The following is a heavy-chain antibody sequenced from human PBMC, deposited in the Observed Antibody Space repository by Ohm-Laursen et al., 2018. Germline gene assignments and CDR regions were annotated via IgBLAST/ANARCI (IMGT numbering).Heavy chain of an antibody. CDR1: GFTFSSYG. CDR2: ISYDGSNK. CDR3: AKGYSSGWSPDY. D-gene: IGHD6-19*01. V-gene: IGHV3-30*18. Sequence: SLRLSCTASGFTFSSYGMHWVRQAPGKGLEWVAVISYDGSNKYYADSVKGRLTISRDNSKNTLYLQMNSLRAEDTAVYYCAKGYSSGWSPDYWGQGTLVTVSS. J-gene: IGHJ4*02.